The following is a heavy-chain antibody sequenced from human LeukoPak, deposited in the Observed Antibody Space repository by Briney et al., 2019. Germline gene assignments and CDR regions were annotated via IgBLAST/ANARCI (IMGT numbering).Heavy chain of an antibody. D-gene: IGHD3-22*01. CDR1: GGTFSSYA. CDR3: ARDDRDHYDSSGYLSFDY. CDR2: IIPIFGTA. V-gene: IGHV1-69*13. Sequence: ASVKVSCKASGGTFSSYAISWVRQAPGQGLEWMGGIIPIFGTANYAQKFQGRVTITADESTSTSYMELSSLRSEDTAVYYCARDDRDHYDSSGYLSFDYWGQGTLVTVSS. J-gene: IGHJ4*02.